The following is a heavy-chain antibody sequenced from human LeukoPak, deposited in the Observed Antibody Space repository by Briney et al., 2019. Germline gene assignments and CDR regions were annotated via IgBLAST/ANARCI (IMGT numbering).Heavy chain of an antibody. V-gene: IGHV5-51*01. CDR2: IYPGDSNT. CDR3: ARNAGYCSSTSCPYNWFDP. D-gene: IGHD2-2*01. Sequence: GESVKISCKGSGYSFTDYWIGWVRQMPGKGLEWMGIIYPGDSNTRYSPSFQGQVTISADKSISTAYLQWSTLKASDTAMYYCARNAGYCSSTSCPYNWFDPWGQGTLVTVSS. J-gene: IGHJ5*02. CDR1: GYSFTDYW.